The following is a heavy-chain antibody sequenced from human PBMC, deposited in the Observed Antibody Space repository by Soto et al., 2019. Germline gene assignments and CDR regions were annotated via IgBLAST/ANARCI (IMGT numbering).Heavy chain of an antibody. CDR3: AKGSDFWSASGSAVFDY. CDR1: GFTFSSYA. V-gene: IGHV3-23*01. D-gene: IGHD3-3*01. J-gene: IGHJ4*02. Sequence: EVQLLESGGGLAQPGGSLRFSCVVSGFTFSSYAMSWIRQAPGKGLEWVSGISGNGDTTSSGDPVKGRFSISRDNSKDTLSLQMNSLTAEATAVYYCAKGSDFWSASGSAVFDYWCQGTLVTVSS. CDR2: ISGNGDTT.